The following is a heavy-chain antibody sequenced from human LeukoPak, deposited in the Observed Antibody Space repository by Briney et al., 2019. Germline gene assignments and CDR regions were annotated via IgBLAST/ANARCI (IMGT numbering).Heavy chain of an antibody. Sequence: PGGSLRLSCAASGFTFSSYWMSWVRQAPGKGLEWVANIKQDGSEKYYVDSVKGRFTISRDNSKNTLFLQVNSLRAEDTAVYYCAKVLPIYFSPSSWFDPWGQGTLVTVSS. CDR2: IKQDGSEK. CDR1: GFTFSSYW. CDR3: AKVLPIYFSPSSWFDP. D-gene: IGHD3-3*01. J-gene: IGHJ5*02. V-gene: IGHV3-7*03.